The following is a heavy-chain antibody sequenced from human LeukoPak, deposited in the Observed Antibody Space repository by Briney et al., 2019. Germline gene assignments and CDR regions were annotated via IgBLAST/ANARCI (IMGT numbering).Heavy chain of an antibody. CDR3: ASTTAAAGLIDY. V-gene: IGHV1-2*02. Sequence: GASVKVSCKASGYTFTGYYMHWVRQAPGQGLEWIGWINPNSGGTNYAQKFQGRVTMTRDTSISTAYMELSRLRSDDTAVYYCASTTAAAGLIDYWSQGTLVTVSS. CDR1: GYTFTGYY. J-gene: IGHJ4*02. D-gene: IGHD6-13*01. CDR2: INPNSGGT.